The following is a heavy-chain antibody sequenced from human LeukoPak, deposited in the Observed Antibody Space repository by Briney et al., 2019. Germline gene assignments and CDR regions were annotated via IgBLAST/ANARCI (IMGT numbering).Heavy chain of an antibody. D-gene: IGHD3-16*02. CDR3: ARQGDYRYPFDS. CDR2: IYYSGST. CDR1: GGSISSSSYY. V-gene: IGHV4-39*01. J-gene: IGHJ4*02. Sequence: PSETLSLTCTVSGGSISSSSYYWGWIRQPPGQGLEWIGSIYYSGSTYYNPSLKSRVTISVDTSKNQFSLKLSSVTAADTAVYYCARQGDYRYPFDSWGQGTLVTVSS.